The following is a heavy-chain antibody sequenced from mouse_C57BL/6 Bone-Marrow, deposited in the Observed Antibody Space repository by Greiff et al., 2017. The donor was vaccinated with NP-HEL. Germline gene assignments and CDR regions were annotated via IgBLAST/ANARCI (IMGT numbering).Heavy chain of an antibody. Sequence: QVQLQQPGAELVMPGASVKLSCKASGYTFTSYWMHWVKQRPGQGLEWIGEIDPSDSYTNYNQKFTGKSTLTVDKSSSTAYMQLSSLTSDDSAVYYCARDYYGSSDVYHCYFDVWGTGTAVTVSS. J-gene: IGHJ1*03. D-gene: IGHD1-1*01. CDR2: IDPSDSYT. CDR1: GYTFTSYW. CDR3: ARDYYGSSDVYHCYFDV. V-gene: IGHV1-69*01.